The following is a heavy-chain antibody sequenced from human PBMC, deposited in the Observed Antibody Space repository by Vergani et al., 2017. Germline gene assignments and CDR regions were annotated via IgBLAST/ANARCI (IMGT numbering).Heavy chain of an antibody. CDR2: IKNTGDST. V-gene: IGHV3-23*01. CDR1: GFSFTTYA. Sequence: EVQLLESGGDLVQPGGSLRLSCAASGFSFTTYAMSWVRQAPGKGLEWVSSIKNTGDSTHYADSVKGRFTISRDNSKNTLYLQMNSLRVEDTAVYYCGGGSDNYNWGQGTLVTVSS. CDR3: GGGSDNYN. D-gene: IGHD5-24*01. J-gene: IGHJ4*02.